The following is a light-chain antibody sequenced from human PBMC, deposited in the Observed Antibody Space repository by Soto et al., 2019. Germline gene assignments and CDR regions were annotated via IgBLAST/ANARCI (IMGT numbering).Light chain of an antibody. CDR2: DAS. Sequence: EIVLTQSPDTLSLSPGEGATLSCRASQSVNSYLAWYQQRPGQAPRLLIYDASNRATGVPARFGGSGSGTDFTLTISGLEPEDFAIYYCQQRANWPPITFGQGTRLEIK. CDR3: QQRANWPPIT. V-gene: IGKV3-11*01. CDR1: QSVNSY. J-gene: IGKJ5*01.